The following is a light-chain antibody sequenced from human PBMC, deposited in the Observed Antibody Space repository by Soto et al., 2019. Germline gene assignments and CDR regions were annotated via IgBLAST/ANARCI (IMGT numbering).Light chain of an antibody. CDR3: SSYTSSNTLI. J-gene: IGLJ2*01. CDR2: EVS. CDR1: SSDVGSYNL. V-gene: IGLV2-23*02. Sequence: QSALTQPASVSGSPGQSITISCTGTSSDVGSYNLVSWYQQCPGKAPKLMIYEVSKRPSGVSTRFSGSKSGNTASLTISGLQAVDEADYFCSSYTSSNTLIFGGGTKVTVL.